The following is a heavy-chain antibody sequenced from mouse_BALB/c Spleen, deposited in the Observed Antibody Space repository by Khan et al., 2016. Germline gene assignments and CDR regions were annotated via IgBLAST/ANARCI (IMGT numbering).Heavy chain of an antibody. Sequence: EVQLQESGPELVKPGASVKVSCKASGYAFTSYNMYWVKQSHGKSLEWIGYIDPYNGGTSYSQKFKGKATLTVDKSSSTAYMHLNSLTSEDSADYYCAREGINPVVAKGLDYWGQGTTLTVAS. J-gene: IGHJ2*01. CDR1: GYAFTSYN. CDR3: AREGINPVVAKGLDY. V-gene: IGHV1S135*01. CDR2: IDPYNGGT. D-gene: IGHD1-1*01.